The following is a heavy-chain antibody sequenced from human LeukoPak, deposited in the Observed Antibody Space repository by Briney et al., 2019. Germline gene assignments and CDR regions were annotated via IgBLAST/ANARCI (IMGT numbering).Heavy chain of an antibody. CDR1: GFTFSSYS. D-gene: IGHD2-15*01. CDR2: ISSSSSYI. CDR3: ARDGGGGLDY. V-gene: IGHV3-21*01. Sequence: GGSLRLSCAASGFTFSSYSMNWVRQAPGKGLEWVSSISSSSSYIYYPDSVKGRFTISRDNAKNSLYLQMNSLRAEDTAVYYCARDGGGGLDYWGQGTLVTVSS. J-gene: IGHJ4*02.